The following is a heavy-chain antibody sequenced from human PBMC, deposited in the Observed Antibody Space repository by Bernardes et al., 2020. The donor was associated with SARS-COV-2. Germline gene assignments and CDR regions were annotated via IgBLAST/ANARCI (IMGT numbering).Heavy chain of an antibody. Sequence: ASGKVSCKASGYTFTAYHIHWVRQAPGQGLEWMGWVYPKSGDTSFAQNFQGRVTMTRDTSVSTAYMELSRLRFDDTAVYYCASVTWSSHDGFDIWGQGTVVTVSS. CDR2: VYPKSGDT. CDR3: ASVTWSSHDGFDI. D-gene: IGHD6-13*01. CDR1: GYTFTAYH. J-gene: IGHJ3*02. V-gene: IGHV1-2*02.